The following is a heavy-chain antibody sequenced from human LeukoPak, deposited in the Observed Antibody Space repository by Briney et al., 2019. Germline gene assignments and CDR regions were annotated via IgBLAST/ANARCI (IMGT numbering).Heavy chain of an antibody. Sequence: SVKVSCKASGGTFSSYAISWVRQAPGQGLEWMGGIIPIFGTANYAQKFQGRVTITADKSTSTAYMELSSLRSEDTAVYYCASGYSSGWYKRYYGMDVWGQGTTVTVSS. CDR2: IIPIFGTA. J-gene: IGHJ6*02. CDR1: GGTFSSYA. CDR3: ASGYSSGWYKRYYGMDV. V-gene: IGHV1-69*06. D-gene: IGHD6-19*01.